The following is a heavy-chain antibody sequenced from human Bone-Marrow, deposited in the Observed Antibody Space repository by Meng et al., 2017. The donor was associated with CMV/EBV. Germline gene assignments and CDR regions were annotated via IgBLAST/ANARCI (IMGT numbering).Heavy chain of an antibody. Sequence: ASVKVSCKASGYTFTSYGIIWVRQAPGQGLEWMGWINPNSGGTNYAQKFQGRVTMTRDTSISTAYMELSRLRSDDTAVYYCARDRRYCSSTSCYLGYYYGMDVWGQGTTVTVSS. J-gene: IGHJ6*02. CDR2: INPNSGGT. D-gene: IGHD2-2*01. V-gene: IGHV1-2*02. CDR1: GYTFTSYG. CDR3: ARDRRYCSSTSCYLGYYYGMDV.